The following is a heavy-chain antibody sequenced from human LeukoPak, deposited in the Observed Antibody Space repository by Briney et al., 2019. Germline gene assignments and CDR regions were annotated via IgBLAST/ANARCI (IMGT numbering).Heavy chain of an antibody. CDR2: INPNSGGT. CDR1: GYTFSGYY. Sequence: GASVKVSCKASGYTFSGYYIHWVRQAPGQGLEWLGWINPNSGGTNYAQKFQVRVTRTRDTSISTAYMELSRLRSDDTPVYYCASGGAAYCSSASCYHMEYFDYWGQGTLVTVSS. CDR3: ASGGAAYCSSASCYHMEYFDY. D-gene: IGHD2-2*01. V-gene: IGHV1-2*02. J-gene: IGHJ4*02.